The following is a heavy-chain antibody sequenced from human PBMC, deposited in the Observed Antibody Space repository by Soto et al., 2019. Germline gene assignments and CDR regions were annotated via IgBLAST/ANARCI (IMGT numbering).Heavy chain of an antibody. CDR3: ARDGGWLQPRNDFDY. J-gene: IGHJ4*02. Sequence: SVKVSCKASGGSFKNFAITWVRQAPGQGLEWVGGIIPIFGTANYAQGFQGRLTITADESTSTAYMELSSLISEDTAVYYCARDGGWLQPRNDFDYWGQGTLVTVSS. D-gene: IGHD3-16*01. CDR1: GGSFKNFA. V-gene: IGHV1-69*13. CDR2: IIPIFGTA.